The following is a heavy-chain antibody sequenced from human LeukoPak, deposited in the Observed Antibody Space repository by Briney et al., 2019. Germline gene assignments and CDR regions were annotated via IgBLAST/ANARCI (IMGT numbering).Heavy chain of an antibody. Sequence: PSETLSLTCTVSGGSISSSSYYWGWIRQPPGKGLEWIGSISYSGSTKYNPSLKSRVTISVDTSKNQLSLKLSSVTAADTAVYYCAREPGFDSSGYLNWFDPWGQGTLVTVSS. J-gene: IGHJ5*02. V-gene: IGHV4-39*07. CDR1: GGSISSSSYY. CDR3: AREPGFDSSGYLNWFDP. D-gene: IGHD3-22*01. CDR2: ISYSGST.